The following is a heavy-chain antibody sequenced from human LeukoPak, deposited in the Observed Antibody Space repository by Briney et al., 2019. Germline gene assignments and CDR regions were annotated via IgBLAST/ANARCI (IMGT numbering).Heavy chain of an antibody. CDR3: ARESNSGYYLSY. J-gene: IGHJ4*02. D-gene: IGHD3-22*01. V-gene: IGHV3-66*01. CDR2: IYSGGRT. Sequence: GGSLRLSCAAPGFTFSSYAMSWVRQAPGKGLEWVSVIYSGGRTYYADSVKGRFSISRDNSKNTLYLQMNSLRAEDTAVYYCARESNSGYYLSYWGQGTLVTVSS. CDR1: GFTFSSYA.